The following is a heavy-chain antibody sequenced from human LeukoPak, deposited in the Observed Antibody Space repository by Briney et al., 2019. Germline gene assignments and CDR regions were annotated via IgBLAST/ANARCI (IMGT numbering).Heavy chain of an antibody. CDR3: AKETWAGNLDY. CDR1: GFTFSSYA. J-gene: IGHJ4*02. V-gene: IGHV3-23*01. D-gene: IGHD7-27*01. CDR2: ISNTGGST. Sequence: GGSLRLSCAASGFTFSSYAMNWVRQAPGKGLEWVSGISNTGGSTYYADSVKGRFTISRDNSKNTLYLQMNSLRAEDTAVYYCAKETWAGNLDYWGQGTLVTVSS.